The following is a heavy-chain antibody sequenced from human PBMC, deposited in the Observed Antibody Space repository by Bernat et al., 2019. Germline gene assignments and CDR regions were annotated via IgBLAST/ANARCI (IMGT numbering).Heavy chain of an antibody. J-gene: IGHJ6*02. CDR3: AKGIYPKGYCSGGNCYYYFYGMDV. D-gene: IGHD2-15*01. CDR2: ISGSGDST. V-gene: IGHV3-23*01. CDR1: GFTFSSFA. Sequence: EVQLLESGGGLVQPGGSLRLSCGASGFTFSSFAMSWVRQAAGRGLEWVSGISGSGDSTYYADSVKGRCTISRDNSKNTLYLQRNSLRAEDTAVYYCAKGIYPKGYCSGGNCYYYFYGMDVWGQGTTVTVSS.